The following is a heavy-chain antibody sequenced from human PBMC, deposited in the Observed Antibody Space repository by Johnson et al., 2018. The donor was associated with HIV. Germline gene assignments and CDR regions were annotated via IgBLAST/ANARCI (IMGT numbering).Heavy chain of an antibody. CDR3: AREGKWELRRGAFDI. J-gene: IGHJ3*02. CDR2: IKSKTDGGTT. V-gene: IGHV3-15*05. D-gene: IGHD1-26*01. Sequence: MQLVESGGGLAQPGGSLRLSCAASGITFRSYLLTWVRQAPGKGLEWVGRIKSKTDGGTTDYAAPVTGRFTISRDNAKNSLYLQMNSLRAEDTALYYCAREGKWELRRGAFDIWGQGTMVTVSS. CDR1: GITFRSYL.